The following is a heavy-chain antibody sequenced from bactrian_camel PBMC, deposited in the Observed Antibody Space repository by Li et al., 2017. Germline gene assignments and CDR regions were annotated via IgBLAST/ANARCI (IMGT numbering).Heavy chain of an antibody. J-gene: IGHJ6*01. Sequence: VESGGGSVQAGGSLTLSCAASGHTESRACIGWFRQAPGKEREGLAAIHFLGSNRYYGDSAKGQFTISQDNAKNTIHLQMNRLEPEDTAIYYCAADLQWCRSGYFDPYARLGYRGQGTQVTV. CDR1: GHTESRAC. CDR2: IHFLGSNR. V-gene: IGHV3-3*01. D-gene: IGHD2*01. CDR3: AADLQWCRSGYFDPYARLGY.